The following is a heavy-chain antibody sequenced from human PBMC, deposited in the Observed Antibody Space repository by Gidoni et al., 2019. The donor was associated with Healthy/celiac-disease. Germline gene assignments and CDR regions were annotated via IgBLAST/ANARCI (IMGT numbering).Heavy chain of an antibody. D-gene: IGHD4-17*01. Sequence: QLQLQEAGPGLVKPSETLSLTCTVSGGSISSSSYYWGWIRQPPGKGLEWIGSIYYSGSTYYHPSLKSRVTISVDTSKNQFSLKLSSVTAADTAVYYCASYYGARFGDYWGQGTLVTVSS. CDR1: GGSISSSSYY. V-gene: IGHV4-39*01. CDR2: IYYSGST. CDR3: ASYYGARFGDY. J-gene: IGHJ4*02.